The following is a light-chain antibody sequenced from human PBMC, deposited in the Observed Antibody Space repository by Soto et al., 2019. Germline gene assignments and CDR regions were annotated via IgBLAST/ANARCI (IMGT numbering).Light chain of an antibody. CDR2: AAS. CDR1: QDITNY. CDR3: QHRREWPRT. Sequence: PLTQSPSSLSASVGDRVTITCRASQDITNYLGWYQQRSGKAPRLLIYAASTLQRGVPSRFSGSGSGTDFTLTISSLQPEDFAVYYCQHRREWPRTFGQGTKLDIK. J-gene: IGKJ2*02. V-gene: IGKV1-9*01.